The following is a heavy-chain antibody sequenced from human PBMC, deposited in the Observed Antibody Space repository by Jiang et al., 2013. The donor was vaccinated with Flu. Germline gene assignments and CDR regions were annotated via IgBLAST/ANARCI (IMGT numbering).Heavy chain of an antibody. CDR3: ATDILTGYYLTWFDP. Sequence: SRVTTSVDTSKNQFSLKLSSVTAADTAVYYCATDILTGYYLTWFDPWGQGTLVTVSS. D-gene: IGHD3-9*01. V-gene: IGHV4-39*01. J-gene: IGHJ5*02.